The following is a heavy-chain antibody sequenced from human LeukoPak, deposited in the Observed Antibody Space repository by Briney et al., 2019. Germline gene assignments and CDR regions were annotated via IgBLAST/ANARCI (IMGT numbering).Heavy chain of an antibody. CDR2: ISYDGSNK. CDR1: GFTFSSYA. J-gene: IGHJ6*02. CDR3: ARELSYSELRGYYYGMDV. D-gene: IGHD1-26*01. Sequence: QSGGSLRLSCAASGFTFSSYAMHWVRQAPGKGLEWVAVISYDGSNKYYADSVKGRFTISRDNSKNTLYLQMNSLRAEDTAVYYCARELSYSELRGYYYGMDVWGQGTTVTVSS. V-gene: IGHV3-30-3*01.